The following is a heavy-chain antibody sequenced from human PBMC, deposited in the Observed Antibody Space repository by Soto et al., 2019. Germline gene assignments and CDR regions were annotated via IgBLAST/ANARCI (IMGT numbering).Heavy chain of an antibody. J-gene: IGHJ2*01. CDR3: ARMRSAYSSSSSYWYFDL. CDR2: IFSNDEK. V-gene: IGHV2-26*01. D-gene: IGHD6-6*01. CDR1: GFSLSNARMG. Sequence: QVTLKESGPVLVKPTATLTLTCTVSGFSLSNARMGVSWIRQPPGKALEWLAHIFSNDEKSYSTSLKSRLTISKDTSKSQVVLTMTNMDPVDTATYYCARMRSAYSSSSSYWYFDLWGRGTLVTVSS.